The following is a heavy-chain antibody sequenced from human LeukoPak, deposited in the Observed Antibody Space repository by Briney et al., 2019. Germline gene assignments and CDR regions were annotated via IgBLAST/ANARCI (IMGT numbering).Heavy chain of an antibody. CDR3: ARAQYSSSWYSIWYFDL. D-gene: IGHD6-13*01. Sequence: SVKVSCKASGGTFSSYAIRWVRQAPGQGLEWMGGIIPIFGTTHYAQKFQGRVTITADESTSTAYMELRSLRSEDTAVYYCARAQYSSSWYSIWYFDLWGRGTLVTVSS. CDR2: IIPIFGTT. CDR1: GGTFSSYA. J-gene: IGHJ2*01. V-gene: IGHV1-69*13.